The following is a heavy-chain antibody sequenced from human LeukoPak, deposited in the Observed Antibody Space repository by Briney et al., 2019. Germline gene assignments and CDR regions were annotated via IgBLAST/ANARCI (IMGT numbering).Heavy chain of an antibody. CDR2: IYSGGSA. Sequence: GGPLRLSCAASGFTVSTNYMSWVRQAPGKGLEWVSLIYSGGSAYYADSVKGRFTISRDNSKNTLYLQMDSLRGEDMAAYYCARGVAITWTGSYSSYSSDWNDALDIWGQGTMVTVS. J-gene: IGHJ3*02. V-gene: IGHV3-53*05. D-gene: IGHD6-19*01. CDR1: GFTVSTNY. CDR3: ARGVAITWTGSYSSYSSDWNDALDI.